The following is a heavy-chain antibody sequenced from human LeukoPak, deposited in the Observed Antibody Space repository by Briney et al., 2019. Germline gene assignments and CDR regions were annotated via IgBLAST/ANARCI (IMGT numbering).Heavy chain of an antibody. CDR1: GGTFSSYA. J-gene: IGHJ4*02. D-gene: IGHD3-9*01. V-gene: IGHV1-69*01. Sequence: SVKVSCKASGGTFSSYAISWVRQAPGQGLEWMGGIIPIFGTANYAQKFQGRVTITADESTSTAYMELSSLRSEDTAVYYCARGVLRYFDWLLEYFDCWGQGTLVTVSS. CDR2: IIPIFGTA. CDR3: ARGVLRYFDWLLEYFDC.